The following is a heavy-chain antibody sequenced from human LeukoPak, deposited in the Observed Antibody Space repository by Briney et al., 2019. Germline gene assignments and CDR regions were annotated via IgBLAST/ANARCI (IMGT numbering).Heavy chain of an antibody. CDR3: ARAVVVPAAMPEYYYCYMDV. Sequence: GGSLRLSCAASGFTFSSYWMSWVRQAPGKGLEWAANIKQDGSEKYYVDSVKGRFTISRDNAKNSLYLQMNSLRAEDTAVYYCARAVVVPAAMPEYYYCYMDVWGKGTTVTVSS. J-gene: IGHJ6*03. CDR2: IKQDGSEK. CDR1: GFTFSSYW. V-gene: IGHV3-7*01. D-gene: IGHD2-2*01.